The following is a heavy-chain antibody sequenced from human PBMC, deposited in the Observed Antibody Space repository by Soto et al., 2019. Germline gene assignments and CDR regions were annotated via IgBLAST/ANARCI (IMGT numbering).Heavy chain of an antibody. CDR1: GGSISSGDYY. CDR3: ARAYGSGSSWFDP. V-gene: IGHV4-30-4*01. J-gene: IGHJ5*02. Sequence: QVQLQESGPGLVKPSQTLSLTCTVSGGSISSGDYYWSWIRQPPGKVLEWIGYIYYSGRTYYNPSLKCRVTIPVDTSKNQFSLKLSSVTAADTAVYYCARAYGSGSSWFDPWGQGTQVTVCS. D-gene: IGHD3-10*01. CDR2: IYYSGRT.